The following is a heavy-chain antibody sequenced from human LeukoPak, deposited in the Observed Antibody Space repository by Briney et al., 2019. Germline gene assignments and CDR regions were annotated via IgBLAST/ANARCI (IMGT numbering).Heavy chain of an antibody. CDR2: FTSGSSYI. J-gene: IGHJ4*02. CDR3: ARDPYTAMAPYHFDY. V-gene: IGHV3-21*01. Sequence: RGSLRLSCAASGFTFSSYSMNWVRQAPGKGLEWVSSFTSGSSYIYYADSVKGRFTISRDNAKNSLYLQMNSLRAEDTAVYYCARDPYTAMAPYHFDYWGQGTLVTVSS. CDR1: GFTFSSYS. D-gene: IGHD5-18*01.